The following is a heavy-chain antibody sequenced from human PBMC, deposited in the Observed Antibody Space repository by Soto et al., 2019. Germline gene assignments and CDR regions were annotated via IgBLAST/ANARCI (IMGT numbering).Heavy chain of an antibody. CDR2: INHSGST. J-gene: IGHJ4*02. Sequence: SETLSLTCAVYGGSFSGYYWSWIRQPPGKGLEWIGEINHSGSTNYNPSLKSRVTISVDTSKNQFSLKLSSVTAADTAVYYCARDPHRWNFARTRMGFDYWGQGTLVTVSS. CDR1: GGSFSGYY. V-gene: IGHV4-34*01. CDR3: ARDPHRWNFARTRMGFDY. D-gene: IGHD1-7*01.